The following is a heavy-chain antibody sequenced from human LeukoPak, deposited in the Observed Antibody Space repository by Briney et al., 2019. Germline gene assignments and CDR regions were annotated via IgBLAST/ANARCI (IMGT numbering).Heavy chain of an antibody. CDR1: GFTFSSYA. CDR3: AKAMVRGVIIEEFDY. J-gene: IGHJ4*02. CDR2: ISGSGGST. Sequence: GGSLRLSCAASGFTFSSYAMSWVRQAPGKGLEWVSAISGSGGSTYYADSVKGRFTISRDNSKNTLYLQMNSLRAEETAVYYCAKAMVRGVIIEEFDYWGQGTLVTVSS. D-gene: IGHD3-10*01. V-gene: IGHV3-23*01.